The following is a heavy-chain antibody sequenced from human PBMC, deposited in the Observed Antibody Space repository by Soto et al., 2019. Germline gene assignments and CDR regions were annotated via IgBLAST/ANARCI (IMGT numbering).Heavy chain of an antibody. CDR3: AKDRGIIVKAGDAFDV. V-gene: IGHV3-23*01. CDR2: ISDSGDRT. CDR1: GFTLSMSA. Sequence: GGSLRLSCSSSGFTLSMSAVNWVRQAPGKGLEWVSYISDSGDRTYYADSVKGRFTISRDRSKNTVSLQMDSLRAEDTAVYYCAKDRGIIVKAGDAFDVWGQGTKVTVSS. D-gene: IGHD3-16*02. J-gene: IGHJ3*01.